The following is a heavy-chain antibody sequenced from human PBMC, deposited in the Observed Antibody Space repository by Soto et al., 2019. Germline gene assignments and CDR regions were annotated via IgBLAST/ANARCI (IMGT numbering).Heavy chain of an antibody. V-gene: IGHV3-30-3*01. CDR1: GFTFSSYP. CDR2: ISYDGTNE. J-gene: IGHJ6*02. CDR3: ARPCIYSSNPHYYYYGMDV. Sequence: QVQLVESGGGVVQPGRSLRLSCAASGFTFSSYPMDWVRQAPGKGLEWVAVISYDGTNEHYADSVKGRFTISRDNSKNTVYLQMNSLRAEDTAVYYCARPCIYSSNPHYYYYGMDVWGPGTRVTVSS. D-gene: IGHD6-13*01.